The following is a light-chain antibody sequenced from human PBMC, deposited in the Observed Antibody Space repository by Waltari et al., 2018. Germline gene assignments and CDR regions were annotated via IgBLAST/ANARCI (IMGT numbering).Light chain of an antibody. CDR1: SSNIGGHY. CDR3: AAWDDSLSGRV. J-gene: IGLJ3*02. V-gene: IGLV1-47*01. CDR2: SDN. Sequence: QSVLTQPPSASGTPGQRVTVSCSGSSSNIGGHYVSWFQQLPGPAPKVLVYSDNPRPSGIPDRFSGSKSGTSASLAISGLRSEDEADYYCAAWDDSLSGRVFGGGTKLTVL.